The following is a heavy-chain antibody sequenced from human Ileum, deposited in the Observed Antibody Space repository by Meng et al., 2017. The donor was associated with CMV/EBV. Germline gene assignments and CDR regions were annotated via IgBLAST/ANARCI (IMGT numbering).Heavy chain of an antibody. CDR1: GLTLSNYP. J-gene: IGHJ4*02. CDR2: ISRSGGDS. D-gene: IGHD3-3*01. Sequence: LRLFCTASGLTLSNYPMNWVRQAPGKGLEWVSGISRSGGDSYYADYVKGRFTVSRDNSKDILYLHMNSLTAEDTAIYYCATEEWSADYWGQGTLVTVSS. CDR3: ATEEWSADY. V-gene: IGHV3-23*01.